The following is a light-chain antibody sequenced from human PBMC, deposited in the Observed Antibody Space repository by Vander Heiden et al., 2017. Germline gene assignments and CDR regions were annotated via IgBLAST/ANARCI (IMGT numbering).Light chain of an antibody. CDR2: DAS. J-gene: IGKJ3*01. CDR3: QQIKGYPS. Sequence: IRLAPSTYTLYVSVGARAINTCRASQGISSALAWYQQKPGKAPKLLIYDASCLERGVPARFSGRGLGTGLALTISALQPEDFATYYCQQIKGYPSFGPGTRVEIK. V-gene: IGKV1-13*02. CDR1: QGISSA.